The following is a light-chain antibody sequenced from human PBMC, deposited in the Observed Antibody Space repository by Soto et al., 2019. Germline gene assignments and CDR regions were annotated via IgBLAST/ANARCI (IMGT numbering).Light chain of an antibody. CDR1: SSDVGGYKF. V-gene: IGLV2-11*01. CDR2: EVS. CDR3: CSYAGFYTSV. J-gene: IGLJ1*01. Sequence: QSALTQPRSVSGSPGQSVTISCTRTSSDVGGYKFVSWYQQHPGKAPKFMIYEVSKRPSGVPDRFSGSKSGNTAFLTISGLQAEDEADYYSCSYAGFYTSVFGTGTKLTVL.